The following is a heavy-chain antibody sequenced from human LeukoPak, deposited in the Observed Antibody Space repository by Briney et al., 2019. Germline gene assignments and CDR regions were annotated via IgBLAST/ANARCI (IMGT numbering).Heavy chain of an antibody. CDR1: GYTFTSYY. CDR3: ARDYHRNDILNP. J-gene: IGHJ5*02. CDR2: INLSGGST. V-gene: IGHV1-46*01. Sequence: GASVKVSCKASGYTFTSYYMHWVRQAPGQGLEWMGIINLSGGSTSYAQKFQGRVTMTRDTSTSTVYMELSSLRSEDTAVYYCARDYHRNDILNPWGQGTLVTVSS. D-gene: IGHD3-9*01.